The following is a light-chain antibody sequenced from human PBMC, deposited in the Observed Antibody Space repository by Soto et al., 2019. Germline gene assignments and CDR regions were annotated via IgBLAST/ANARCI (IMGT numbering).Light chain of an antibody. V-gene: IGLV2-14*01. CDR3: SSYTSSSIYV. J-gene: IGLJ1*01. CDR2: AVS. Sequence: QSALTQPASVSGSPGQSITISCTGTSSDVGGYKYVSWYQQHPGKAPKLMIYAVSNRPSGVSSRFSGSKSGNTASLTISGLQAEDEADYYCSSYTSSSIYVFGAGTKVTVL. CDR1: SSDVGGYKY.